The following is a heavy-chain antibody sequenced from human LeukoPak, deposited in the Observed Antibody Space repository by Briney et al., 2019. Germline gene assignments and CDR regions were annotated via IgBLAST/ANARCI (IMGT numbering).Heavy chain of an antibody. J-gene: IGHJ3*02. D-gene: IGHD2-15*01. Sequence: GGSLRLSCAASGFTFSNYALSWVRQAPGKGLEWVSGISASGVNTYYADSVKGRFTISRDNSKNTLYLQMNSLKVDDTAMYYCARVVAVVVTGIFDIWDHGTMVTVSS. CDR3: ARVVAVVVTGIFDI. CDR2: ISASGVNT. CDR1: GFTFSNYA. V-gene: IGHV3-23*01.